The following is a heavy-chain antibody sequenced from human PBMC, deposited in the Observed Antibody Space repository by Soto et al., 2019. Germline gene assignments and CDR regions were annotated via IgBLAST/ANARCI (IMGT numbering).Heavy chain of an antibody. D-gene: IGHD2-2*03. V-gene: IGHV4-39*01. Sequence: SETLSLTCTVSGGSVSSNSYSWGWIRQSPGKGLEWIGTIYSSENTYYNPSLLSRVTISVDTSKNEFSLRLSSVTAADTAVYYCARLNGYCVSTNCHCYYGMDVWGQGSMVT. CDR1: GGSVSSNSYS. CDR2: IYSSENT. J-gene: IGHJ6*02. CDR3: ARLNGYCVSTNCHCYYGMDV.